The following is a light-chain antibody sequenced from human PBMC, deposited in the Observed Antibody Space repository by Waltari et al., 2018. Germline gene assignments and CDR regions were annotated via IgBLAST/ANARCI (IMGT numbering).Light chain of an antibody. CDR3: QQCGSSPWT. Sequence: EIVLTQSPGTLSLSPGERATLSCRASQFVSSSYLAWYQQNPGQAPRLLIYGASIRATGIPDRFSGSGSGTDFTLTISRLEPEDFAVYYCQQCGSSPWTFGQGTKVEIK. CDR1: QFVSSSY. V-gene: IGKV3-20*01. J-gene: IGKJ1*01. CDR2: GAS.